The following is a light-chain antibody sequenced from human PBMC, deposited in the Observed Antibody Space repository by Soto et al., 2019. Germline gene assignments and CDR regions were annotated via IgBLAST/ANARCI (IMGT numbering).Light chain of an antibody. Sequence: EIVMTQSPATLSVSRGERATLSCRASQSVSSNLAWYQQKPGQAPRLLIYGASTRATGIPARFSGSGSGTEFTLTISSLQSEDFAVYYCQQYNNWLTFGGGTKWIS. CDR3: QQYNNWLT. V-gene: IGKV3-15*01. J-gene: IGKJ4*01. CDR1: QSVSSN. CDR2: GAS.